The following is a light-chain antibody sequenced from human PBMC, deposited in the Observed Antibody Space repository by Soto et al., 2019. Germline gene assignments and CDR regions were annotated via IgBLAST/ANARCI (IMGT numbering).Light chain of an antibody. V-gene: IGKV3-20*01. CDR1: QSLSSGY. Sequence: EIVLTQSPGTLSLSPGERATLSCRASQSLSSGYLAGYQQKPGQAPRLLIYGASSRATGIPDRFTGSGSGTYFTLTISRLEPEDFAVYYCQQYSNSLTFGGGAKVEIK. J-gene: IGKJ4*01. CDR3: QQYSNSLT. CDR2: GAS.